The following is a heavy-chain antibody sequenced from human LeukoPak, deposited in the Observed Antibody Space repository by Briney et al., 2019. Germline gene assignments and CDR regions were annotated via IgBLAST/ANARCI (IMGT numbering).Heavy chain of an antibody. CDR2: ISGSGGST. CDR1: GFTFSSYA. Sequence: GSLGLSCAASGFTFSSYAMSWVRQAPGKGLEWVSAISGSGGSTYYADSVKGRFTISRDNSKNTLYLQMNSLRAEDTAVYYCAKWNYYDSSGYQRPRYYFDYWGQGTLVTVSS. D-gene: IGHD3-22*01. V-gene: IGHV3-23*01. J-gene: IGHJ4*02. CDR3: AKWNYYDSSGYQRPRYYFDY.